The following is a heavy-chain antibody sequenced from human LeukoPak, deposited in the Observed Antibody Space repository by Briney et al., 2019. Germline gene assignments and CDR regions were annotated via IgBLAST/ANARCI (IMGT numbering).Heavy chain of an antibody. CDR1: GGTFSGYY. Sequence: SETLSLTCAVYGGTFSGYYWSWIRQPPGKRLEWVGESNDSGGTNYNPSLKSRVTISADKSKNQVSLRLTSVTAADTAVYYCARLSVIVGSALEYYYYYMDVWGQGTTVTVSS. D-gene: IGHD1-26*01. CDR3: ARLSVIVGSALEYYYYYMDV. J-gene: IGHJ6*03. CDR2: SNDSGGT. V-gene: IGHV4-34*01.